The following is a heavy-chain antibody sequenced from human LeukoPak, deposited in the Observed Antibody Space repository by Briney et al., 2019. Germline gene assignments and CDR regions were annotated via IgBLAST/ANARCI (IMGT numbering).Heavy chain of an antibody. J-gene: IGHJ4*02. Sequence: GGSLRLSCAASGFTFSSYAMHWVRQAPGKGLEWVAVISYDGSNKYYADSVKGRFTISRDNSKNTLYLQMNSLRAEDTAVYYCAKDNTGHSSGYYYLRSEPLSYWGQGTPVTVSS. CDR2: ISYDGSNK. CDR1: GFTFSSYA. D-gene: IGHD3-22*01. V-gene: IGHV3-30-3*01. CDR3: AKDNTGHSSGYYYLRSEPLSY.